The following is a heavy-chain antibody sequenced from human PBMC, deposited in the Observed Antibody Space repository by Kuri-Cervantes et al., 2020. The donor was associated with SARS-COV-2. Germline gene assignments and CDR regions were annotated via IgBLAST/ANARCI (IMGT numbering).Heavy chain of an antibody. V-gene: IGHV1-18*04. CDR2: ISAYNGNT. CDR3: ARDPPTYYYDSSGYVSAFDI. D-gene: IGHD3-22*01. Sequence: ASVKVSCKASGYTFTSYGISWVRQAPGQGLEWMGWISAYNGNTSYAQKLQGRVTMTTDTSASTAYMELRSLRSDDTAVYYCARDPPTYYYDSSGYVSAFDIWGQGTMVTVSS. J-gene: IGHJ3*02. CDR1: GYTFTSYG.